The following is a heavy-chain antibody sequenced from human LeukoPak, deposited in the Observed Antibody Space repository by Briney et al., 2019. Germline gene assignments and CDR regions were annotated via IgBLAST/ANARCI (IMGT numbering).Heavy chain of an antibody. Sequence: PGGSLRLSYSASGFTFSSHAMHWVRQAPGKGLEYVSGISSNGGSTYYPDSVKGRFTISRDNSKNTLYLQMSSLRAEDTAVYYCVKDWVATIVAPRHFDNWGQGTLVTVSS. V-gene: IGHV3-64D*09. CDR2: ISSNGGST. J-gene: IGHJ4*02. D-gene: IGHD5-24*01. CDR3: VKDWVATIVAPRHFDN. CDR1: GFTFSSHA.